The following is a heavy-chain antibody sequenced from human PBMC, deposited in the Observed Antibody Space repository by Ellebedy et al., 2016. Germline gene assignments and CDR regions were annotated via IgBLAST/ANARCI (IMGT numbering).Heavy chain of an antibody. CDR1: GYTFSHYF. D-gene: IGHD2-8*02. Sequence: ASVKVSCKTSGYTFSHYFIHWVKQAPGQGLEWMGRIYPGNGNTFYAETFQGRRSVTRDTSTSTVYMDLSSLNFDDTAVYFCATSAIEGYCTGDECHSLDYWGQGTLVTVSA. V-gene: IGHV1-46*01. J-gene: IGHJ4*02. CDR3: ATSAIEGYCTGDECHSLDY. CDR2: IYPGNGNT.